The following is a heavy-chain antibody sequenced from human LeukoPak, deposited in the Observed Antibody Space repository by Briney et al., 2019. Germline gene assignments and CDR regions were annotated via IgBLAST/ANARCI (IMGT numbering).Heavy chain of an antibody. J-gene: IGHJ6*03. CDR1: GYTFTDYY. CDR2: VDPEDGET. D-gene: IGHD3-22*01. V-gene: IGHV1-69-2*01. CDR3: ATDSGTYDSSGYYLYYMDV. Sequence: ASVKVSCKASGYTFTDYYMHRVQQAPGKGLEWMGRVDPEDGETIYAEKFQGRVTITADTSTDTAYMELSSLRSEDTAVYYCATDSGTYDSSGYYLYYMDVWGKGTTVTVSS.